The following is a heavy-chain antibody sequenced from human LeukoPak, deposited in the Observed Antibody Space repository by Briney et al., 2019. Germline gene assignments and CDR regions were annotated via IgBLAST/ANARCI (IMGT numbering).Heavy chain of an antibody. Sequence: ATVKVSCKASGYTFTSYGINWVRQATGQGLEWMGWMNPNSGNTGYAQKFQGRVTMTRNTSISTAYMELSSLRSEDTAVYYCARGTGRGSLYSSSWYFLGGYNWFDPWGQGTLVTVSS. D-gene: IGHD6-13*01. CDR1: GYTFTSYG. CDR2: MNPNSGNT. V-gene: IGHV1-8*01. J-gene: IGHJ5*02. CDR3: ARGTGRGSLYSSSWYFLGGYNWFDP.